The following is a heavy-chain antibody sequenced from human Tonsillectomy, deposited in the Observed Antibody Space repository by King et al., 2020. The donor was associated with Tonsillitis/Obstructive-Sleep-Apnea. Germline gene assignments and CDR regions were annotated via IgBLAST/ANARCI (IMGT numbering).Heavy chain of an antibody. CDR1: GFTFSTYW. Sequence: VQLVESGGGLDQPGGSLRLSCAASGFTFSTYWMTWVRQAPGKGLEWVANIKQDGSEKYYVESVKGRFTISRDNAKNSLYLQMNSLRPEDTAVYYCARDFTGYCSGGNCYSSGENYWGQGTLVTVSS. D-gene: IGHD2-15*01. CDR2: IKQDGSEK. CDR3: ARDFTGYCSGGNCYSSGENY. J-gene: IGHJ4*02. V-gene: IGHV3-7*04.